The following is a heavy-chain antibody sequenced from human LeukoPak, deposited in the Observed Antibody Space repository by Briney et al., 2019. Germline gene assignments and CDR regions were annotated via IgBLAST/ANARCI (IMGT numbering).Heavy chain of an antibody. CDR3: ARDESSSGYCSGGSCYSITPGWFDP. CDR1: GFTFSSYW. J-gene: IGHJ5*02. V-gene: IGHV3-7*01. D-gene: IGHD2-15*01. CDR2: IKHDGSEK. Sequence: GGSLRLSCAASGFTFSSYWMSWVRQAPGQGLEWLANIKHDGSEKYYVDSVKGRFTISRDNAKNSLYLQMNSLRAEDTAVYYCARDESSSGYCSGGSCYSITPGWFDPWGQGTLVTVSS.